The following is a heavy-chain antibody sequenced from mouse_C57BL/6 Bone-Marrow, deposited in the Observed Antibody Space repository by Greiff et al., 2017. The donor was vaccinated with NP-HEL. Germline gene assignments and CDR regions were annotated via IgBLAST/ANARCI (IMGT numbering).Heavy chain of an antibody. CDR1: GYTFTSYT. D-gene: IGHD4-1*01. J-gene: IGHJ3*01. V-gene: IGHV1-4*01. Sequence: VMLVQSGAELARPGASVKMSCKASGYTFTSYTMHWVKQRPGQGLEWIGYINPSSGYTKYNQKFKDKATLTADKSSSTAYMQLSSLTSEVSAVYYCTRDELTGTSFAYGGQGTLVTVS. CDR2: INPSSGYT. CDR3: TRDELTGTSFAY.